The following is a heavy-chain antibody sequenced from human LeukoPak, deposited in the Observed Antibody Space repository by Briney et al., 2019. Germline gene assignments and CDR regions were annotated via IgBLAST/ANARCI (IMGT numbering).Heavy chain of an antibody. CDR2: ISSSGSTI. J-gene: IGHJ5*02. V-gene: IGHV3-48*03. CDR1: VFTFSSYE. CDR3: AREDMGYCSGGSCYRAWLDP. Sequence: PGGSLRLSCAASVFTFSSYEMNWVRQAPGKGLEGVSYISSSGSTIYYADSVKGRFTNSRDNAKNSLYLQMNSLRAEDTAVYYCAREDMGYCSGGSCYRAWLDPWGQGTLVTVSS. D-gene: IGHD2-15*01.